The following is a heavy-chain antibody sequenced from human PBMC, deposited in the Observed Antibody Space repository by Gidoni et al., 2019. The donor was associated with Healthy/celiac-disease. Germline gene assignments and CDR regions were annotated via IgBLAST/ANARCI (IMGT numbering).Heavy chain of an antibody. V-gene: IGHV3-30-3*01. Sequence: QVQLVESGGGVVQPGRSLRLSCASPGFTFSRYAMHWVRQAPGKGLEWVAVISYDGSNKYYADSVKGRFTISRDNSKNTLYLQMNSLRAEDTAVYYCASGRTWQWLFDGMDVWGQGTTVTVSS. J-gene: IGHJ6*02. CDR2: ISYDGSNK. D-gene: IGHD6-19*01. CDR3: ASGRTWQWLFDGMDV. CDR1: GFTFSRYA.